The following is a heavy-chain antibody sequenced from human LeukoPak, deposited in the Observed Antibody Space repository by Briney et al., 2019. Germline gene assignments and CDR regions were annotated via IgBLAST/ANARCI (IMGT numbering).Heavy chain of an antibody. Sequence: SETLSLPCTVSGGSISSGSYCWSWIRQPAGKGLEWIGRIYTSGSTNYNPSLKSRVTISVDTSKNQFSLKLSSVTAADTAVYYCARGIGYCSSTSCYEAAAWFDPWGQGTLVTVSS. V-gene: IGHV4-61*02. J-gene: IGHJ5*02. CDR2: IYTSGST. CDR1: GGSISSGSYC. D-gene: IGHD2-2*01. CDR3: ARGIGYCSSTSCYEAAAWFDP.